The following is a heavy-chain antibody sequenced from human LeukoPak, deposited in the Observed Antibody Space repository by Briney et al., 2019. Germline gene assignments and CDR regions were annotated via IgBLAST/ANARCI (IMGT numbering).Heavy chain of an antibody. V-gene: IGHV3-9*01. CDR3: ARGGLYSSGWRRY. Sequence: GRSLRLSCAASGFTFDDYAMHWVRQAPGKGLEWVSGISWNSGSIGYADSVKGRFTISRDNAKNSLYLQMNSLRAEDTAVYYCARGGLYSSGWRRYWGQGTLVTVSS. CDR1: GFTFDDYA. D-gene: IGHD6-19*01. CDR2: ISWNSGSI. J-gene: IGHJ4*02.